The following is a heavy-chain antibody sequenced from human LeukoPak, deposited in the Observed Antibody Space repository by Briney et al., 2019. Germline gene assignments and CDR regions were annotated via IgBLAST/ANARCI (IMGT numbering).Heavy chain of an antibody. CDR1: GGSFSGYY. J-gene: IGHJ5*02. V-gene: IGHV4-34*01. CDR3: ARTSRPRYCSGGSCYLGWFDP. CDR2: INHSGST. Sequence: SETLSLTCAVYGGSFSGYYWSWIRQPPGKGLEWIGEINHSGSTNYNPSLQSRVTISVDTSKNQFSLKLSSVTAADTAVYYCARTSRPRYCSGGSCYLGWFDPWGQGTLVTVSS. D-gene: IGHD2-15*01.